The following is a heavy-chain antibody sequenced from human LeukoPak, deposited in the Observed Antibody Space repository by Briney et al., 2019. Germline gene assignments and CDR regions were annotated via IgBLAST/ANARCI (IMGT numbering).Heavy chain of an antibody. CDR3: ARSTQGALEWLLDY. Sequence: SVKVSCKASGGTFSSYAISWVRQAPGQGLERMGGIIPIFGTANYAQKFQGRATITTDESTNTAYMELSSLRSEDTAVYYCARSTQGALEWLLDYWGQGTLVTVSS. J-gene: IGHJ4*02. D-gene: IGHD3-3*01. CDR1: GGTFSSYA. CDR2: IIPIFGTA. V-gene: IGHV1-69*05.